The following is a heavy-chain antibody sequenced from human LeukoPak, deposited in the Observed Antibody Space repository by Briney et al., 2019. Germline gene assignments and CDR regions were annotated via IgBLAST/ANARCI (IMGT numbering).Heavy chain of an antibody. Sequence: PGGSLRLSCAASGFTFSSYSMNWVRQAPGKGLEWVSSISSSSSYIYYADSVKGRFTIPRDNAKNSLYLQMNSLRAEDTAVYYCARDGPVCLNFDPWGQGTLVTVSS. CDR1: GFTFSSYS. D-gene: IGHD3-16*01. CDR3: ARDGPVCLNFDP. CDR2: ISSSSSYI. J-gene: IGHJ5*02. V-gene: IGHV3-21*01.